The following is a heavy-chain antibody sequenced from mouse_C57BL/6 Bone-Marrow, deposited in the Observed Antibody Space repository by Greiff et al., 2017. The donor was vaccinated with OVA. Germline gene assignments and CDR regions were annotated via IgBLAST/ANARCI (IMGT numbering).Heavy chain of an antibody. CDR3: TLQSIYYGLDY. CDR2: IDPENGDT. V-gene: IGHV14-4*01. Sequence: VQLQQSGAELVRPGASVKLSCTASGFNIKDDYMHWVKQRPEQGLEWIGWIDPENGDTEYASKFQGKATITADTSSNTAYLQLSSLTSEDTAVYYCTLQSIYYGLDYWGQGTTLTGSS. D-gene: IGHD2-1*01. CDR1: GFNIKDDY. J-gene: IGHJ2*01.